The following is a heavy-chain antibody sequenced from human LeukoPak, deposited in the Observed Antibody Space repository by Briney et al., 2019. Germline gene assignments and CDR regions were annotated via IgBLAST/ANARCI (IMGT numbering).Heavy chain of an antibody. Sequence: ASVKVSCKASGYTFTSYDINWVRQATGQGLEWMGWMNPNSGNTGYAQKFQGRVTITRNTSISTAYMELSSLRSEDTAVYYCARAAGGRYFDWLPYDAFDIWGQGTMVTVSS. V-gene: IGHV1-8*03. CDR2: MNPNSGNT. CDR1: GYTFTSYD. J-gene: IGHJ3*02. D-gene: IGHD3-9*01. CDR3: ARAAGGRYFDWLPYDAFDI.